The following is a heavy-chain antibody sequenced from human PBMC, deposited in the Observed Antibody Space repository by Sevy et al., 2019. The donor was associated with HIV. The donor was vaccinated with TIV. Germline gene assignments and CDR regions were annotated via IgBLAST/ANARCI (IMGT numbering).Heavy chain of an antibody. CDR1: GFTFSKYS. D-gene: IGHD2-8*01. J-gene: IGHJ4*02. Sequence: GGSLRLSCAASGFTFSKYSMSWVRQPPGKGLEWVSTLSFGCGEINYADSVKGGFTISRDNSKSSWYLQMNNLRPEDTAVYYCAREGCTKPHDYWGQGTLVTVSS. V-gene: IGHV3-23*01. CDR3: AREGCTKPHDY. CDR2: LSFGCGEI.